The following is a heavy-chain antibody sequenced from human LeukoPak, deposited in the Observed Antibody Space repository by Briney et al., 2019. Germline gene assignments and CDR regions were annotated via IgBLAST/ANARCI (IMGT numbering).Heavy chain of an antibody. J-gene: IGHJ4*02. Sequence: ASVKVSCKASGYTFTSYGISWVRQAPGQGLEWMGWISAYNGNTNYAQKLQGRVTMTTDTSTSTAYMELRSLRSDDTAVYYCARPRAGYGGYDFGVAGGYFDYWGQGTLVTVSS. D-gene: IGHD5-12*01. CDR3: ARPRAGYGGYDFGVAGGYFDY. CDR2: ISAYNGNT. V-gene: IGHV1-18*01. CDR1: GYTFTSYG.